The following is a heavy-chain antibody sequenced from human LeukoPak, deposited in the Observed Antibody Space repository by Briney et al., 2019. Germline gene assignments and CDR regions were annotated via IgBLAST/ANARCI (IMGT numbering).Heavy chain of an antibody. CDR1: GFTFSSYE. CDR3: SRGTIFGVVVMYYSGMDV. V-gene: IGHV3-49*04. J-gene: IGHJ6*02. CDR2: IRSNGYGGTT. D-gene: IGHD3-3*01. Sequence: GGSLRLSCAASGFTFSSYEMNWVRQAPGKGLEWVGLIRSNGYGGTTEYAASVKGRFTISRDDSKSIAYLQMNSLKTEDTAVYYCSRGTIFGVVVMYYSGMDVWGQGTTVTVSS.